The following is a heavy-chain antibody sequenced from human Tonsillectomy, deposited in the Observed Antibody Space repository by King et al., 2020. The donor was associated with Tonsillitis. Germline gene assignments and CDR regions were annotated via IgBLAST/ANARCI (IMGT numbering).Heavy chain of an antibody. CDR3: ARVGGSGSYLFLDY. Sequence: VQLQQWGAGLLKPSETLSLTCAVYGGSFSGYFWSWIRQPPGKGLEWIGEINDSGSTKYNPSLKIRVTISVDTSKNQFSLKLSSVTAADTAVYYCARVGGSGSYLFLDYWGQGTLVSVSS. V-gene: IGHV4-34*01. D-gene: IGHD3-10*01. CDR1: GGSFSGYF. CDR2: INDSGST. J-gene: IGHJ4*02.